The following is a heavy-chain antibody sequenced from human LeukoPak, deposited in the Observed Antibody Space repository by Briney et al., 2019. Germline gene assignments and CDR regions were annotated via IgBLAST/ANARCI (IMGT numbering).Heavy chain of an antibody. D-gene: IGHD6-19*01. CDR1: GGTFSSYA. CDR2: IIPILGIA. J-gene: IGHJ6*02. CDR3: ARDLPWNPAVAGTDYYYGMDV. Sequence: GASVTVSCKASGGTFSSYAISWVRQAPGQGLEWMGRIIPILGIANYAQKFQGRVTITADKSTSTAYMELSSLRSEDTAVYYCARDLPWNPAVAGTDYYYGMDVWGQGTTVTVSS. V-gene: IGHV1-69*04.